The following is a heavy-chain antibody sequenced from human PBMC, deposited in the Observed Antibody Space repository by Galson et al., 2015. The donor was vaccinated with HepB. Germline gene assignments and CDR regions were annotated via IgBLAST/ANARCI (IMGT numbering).Heavy chain of an antibody. CDR3: ARDAPPANYYDSSGYYFEGDWFDP. J-gene: IGHJ5*02. D-gene: IGHD3-22*01. CDR2: ISSSSSYI. Sequence: SLRLSCAASGFTFSSYSMNWVRQAPGKGLEWVSSISSSSSYIYYADSVKGRFTISRDNAKNSLYLQMNSLRAEDTAVYYCARDAPPANYYDSSGYYFEGDWFDPWGQGTLVTVSS. V-gene: IGHV3-21*01. CDR1: GFTFSSYS.